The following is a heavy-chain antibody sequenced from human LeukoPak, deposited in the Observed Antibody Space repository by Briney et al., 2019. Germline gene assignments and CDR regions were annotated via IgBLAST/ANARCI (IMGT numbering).Heavy chain of an antibody. CDR1: GFTFSSNW. CDR3: AREGLRVVNFDY. J-gene: IGHJ4*02. CDR2: INTDGSKT. V-gene: IGHV3-74*01. Sequence: GGSLRLSCAVSGFTFSSNWMNWVRQAPGKGLVWVSRINTDGSKTYYADSVKGRFTISRDNAKNTVYLQVNSLRAEDTAVYYCAREGLRVVNFDYWGQGTLVTVSS. D-gene: IGHD2-15*01.